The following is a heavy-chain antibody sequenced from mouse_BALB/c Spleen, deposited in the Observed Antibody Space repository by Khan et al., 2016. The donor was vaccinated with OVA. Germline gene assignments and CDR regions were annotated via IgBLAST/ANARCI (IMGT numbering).Heavy chain of an antibody. CDR3: ARGGEGGFAY. CDR2: MFPGDGST. Sequence: VQLQESGAELVKPGASVKLSCKASGYTFTSYDINWVRQRPEQGLEWIGWMFPGDGSTKYNEKFKGKATLTTDKSSSTAYMQLSRLTSEDSGAYFCARGGEGGFAYWGQGTLVTVSA. CDR1: GYTFTSYD. V-gene: IGHV1-85*01. J-gene: IGHJ3*01.